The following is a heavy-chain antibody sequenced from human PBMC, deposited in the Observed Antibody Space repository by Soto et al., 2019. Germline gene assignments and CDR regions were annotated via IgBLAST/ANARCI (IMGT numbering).Heavy chain of an antibody. CDR3: ARSLAYDFWSGYYTRNNWFDP. CDR2: INHSGST. D-gene: IGHD3-3*01. Sequence: SETLSLTCAVYGGSFSGYYWSWIRQPPGMGLEWIGEINHSGSTNYNPSLKSRVTISVDTSKNQFSLKLSSVTAADTAVYYCARSLAYDFWSGYYTRNNWFDPWGQGTLVTVSS. CDR1: GGSFSGYY. V-gene: IGHV4-34*01. J-gene: IGHJ5*02.